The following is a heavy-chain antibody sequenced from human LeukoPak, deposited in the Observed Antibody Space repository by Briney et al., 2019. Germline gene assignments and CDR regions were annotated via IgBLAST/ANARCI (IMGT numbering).Heavy chain of an antibody. D-gene: IGHD3-3*01. V-gene: IGHV4-34*01. CDR2: INHSGST. CDR3: ASRRYYDFWSLGDYMDV. CDR1: GGSFSGYY. J-gene: IGHJ6*03. Sequence: SETLSLTCAVYGGSFSGYYWSWIRQPPGKGLEWIGEINHSGSTNYNPSLKSRVTISVDTSKNQFSLKLSSVTAADTAVYCCASRRYYDFWSLGDYMDVWGKGTTVTVSS.